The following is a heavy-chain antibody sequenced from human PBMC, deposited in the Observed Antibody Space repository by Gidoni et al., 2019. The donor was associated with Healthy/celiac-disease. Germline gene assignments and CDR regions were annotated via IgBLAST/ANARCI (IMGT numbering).Heavy chain of an antibody. CDR3: ASYVLLWFGELNYFDY. J-gene: IGHJ4*02. V-gene: IGHV4-39*01. CDR1: GGSISSSSYY. Sequence: QLQLQESGPGLVKPSETLSLTCTVSGGSISSSSYYWGWIRQPPGKGLEWIGSIYYSGSTYYNPSLKSRVTISVDTSKNQFSLKLSSVTAADTAVYYCASYVLLWFGELNYFDYWGQGTLVTVSS. CDR2: IYYSGST. D-gene: IGHD3-10*01.